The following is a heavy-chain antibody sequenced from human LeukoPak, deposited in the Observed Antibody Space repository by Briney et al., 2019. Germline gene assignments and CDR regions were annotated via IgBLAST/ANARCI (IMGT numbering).Heavy chain of an antibody. D-gene: IGHD3-10*01. CDR2: INPDGSNT. CDR3: AKDLHYGSADY. CDR1: GFTFSNYW. J-gene: IGHJ4*02. Sequence: GGSLRLSCAASGFTFSNYWMHWVRQDPGKGLVWVSYINPDGSNTNYADSAKGRFTISRDNAKNALYLQMNSLRAEDTAVYYCAKDLHYGSADYWGQGTLVTVSS. V-gene: IGHV3-74*01.